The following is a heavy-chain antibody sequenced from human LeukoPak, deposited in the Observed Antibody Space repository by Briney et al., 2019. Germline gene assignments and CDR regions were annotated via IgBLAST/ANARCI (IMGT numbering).Heavy chain of an antibody. CDR1: GGSISSYY. Sequence: PSETLSLTCTVSGGSISSYYWSWIRQPAGKGLEWIGRIYTSGSTNYNPSLKSRVTMSVDTSKNQFSLKLSSVTAADTAVYYCARDKCSSTSCYFVDYYYYYYMDVWGKGTTVTVSS. V-gene: IGHV4-4*07. J-gene: IGHJ6*03. CDR3: ARDKCSSTSCYFVDYYYYYYMDV. CDR2: IYTSGST. D-gene: IGHD2-2*01.